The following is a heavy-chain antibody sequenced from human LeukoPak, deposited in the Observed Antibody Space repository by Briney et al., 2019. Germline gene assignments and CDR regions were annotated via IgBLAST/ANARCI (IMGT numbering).Heavy chain of an antibody. CDR2: IYSGGST. D-gene: IGHD5-24*01. J-gene: IGHJ4*02. CDR3: ARDRDGYNDY. V-gene: IGHV3-66*01. CDR1: GFTFSSYA. Sequence: GGSLRLSCADSGFTFSSYAMSWVPQAPGKGLEWVSLIYSGGSTYYADSVKGRFTISRDNSKNTLYLQMNTLRAEDTAVYYCARDRDGYNDYWGQGTLVTVSS.